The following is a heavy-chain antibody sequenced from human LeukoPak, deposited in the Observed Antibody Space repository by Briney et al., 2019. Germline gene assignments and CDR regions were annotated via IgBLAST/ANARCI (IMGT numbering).Heavy chain of an antibody. J-gene: IGHJ6*02. D-gene: IGHD2-15*01. V-gene: IGHV4-34*01. Sequence: SETLSLTCAVYGRSLTDYYWSWIRQSPGKGLEWIGEINHSGGTNYNPSLKSRVAISIDTSRNQFSLKLTSVTAADAAVYYCARLLPLQGGDVWGQGTTVTVSS. CDR3: ARLLPLQGGDV. CDR2: INHSGGT. CDR1: GRSLTDYY.